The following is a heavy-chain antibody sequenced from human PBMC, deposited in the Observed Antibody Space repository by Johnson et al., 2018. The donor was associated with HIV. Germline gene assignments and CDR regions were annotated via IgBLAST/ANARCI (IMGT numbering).Heavy chain of an antibody. Sequence: VQLVESGGGVVRPGGSLRLSCAASGFTSDDYGMSWVRQAAGKGLEWVSGISWDGGSTGYADSVQGRFTISRDTAKNSLYLQMTHLRAEDTALYYCAKDRGLSPPGDAFDIWGQGTMVTVSS. D-gene: IGHD3-10*01. CDR3: AKDRGLSPPGDAFDI. V-gene: IGHV3-20*04. J-gene: IGHJ3*02. CDR2: ISWDGGST. CDR1: GFTSDDYG.